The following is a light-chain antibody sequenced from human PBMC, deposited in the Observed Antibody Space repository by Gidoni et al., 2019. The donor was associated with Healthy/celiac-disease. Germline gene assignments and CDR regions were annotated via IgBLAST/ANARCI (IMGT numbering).Light chain of an antibody. V-gene: IGKV1-39*01. CDR3: QQSYSTLFT. CDR2: AAS. CDR1: QSISSY. J-gene: IGKJ3*01. Sequence: IQMTPSPSSLSASVGSRVTLTCRASQSISSYLKWYQQKPGKAPKLLIYAASSLQSGVPSRFSGSGSGTDFTLTISSLQPEDFATYYCQQSYSTLFTFGPGTKVDIK.